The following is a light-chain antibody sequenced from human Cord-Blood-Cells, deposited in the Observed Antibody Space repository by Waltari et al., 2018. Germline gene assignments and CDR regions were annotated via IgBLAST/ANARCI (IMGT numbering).Light chain of an antibody. V-gene: IGLV2-14*01. CDR1: SSDVGGYNY. J-gene: IGLJ3*02. Sequence: QSALTQPASVSGSPGQSITISCTGTSSDVGGYNYVSWYQQRPGKAPKLMIYDVSKRPSGVSNRCSGSKSGNTASLTISGLQAEDEADYYCSSYTSSSTWVFGGGTKLTIL. CDR2: DVS. CDR3: SSYTSSSTWV.